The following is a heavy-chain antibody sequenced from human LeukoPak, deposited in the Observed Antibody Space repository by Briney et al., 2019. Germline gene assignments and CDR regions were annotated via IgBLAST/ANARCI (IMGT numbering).Heavy chain of an antibody. V-gene: IGHV3-53*01. D-gene: IGHD3-22*01. Sequence: GGSLRLSCAASGFTFSSYAMHWVRQAPGKGLEWVSVIYSGGSTYYADSVKGRFTISRDNSKNTLYLQMNSLRAEDTAVYYCARVKWLLFDYWGQGTLVTVSS. CDR2: IYSGGST. J-gene: IGHJ4*02. CDR3: ARVKWLLFDY. CDR1: GFTFSSYA.